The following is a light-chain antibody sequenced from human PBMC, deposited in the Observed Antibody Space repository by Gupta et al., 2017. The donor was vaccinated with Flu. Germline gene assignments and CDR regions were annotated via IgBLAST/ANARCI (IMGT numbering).Light chain of an antibody. J-gene: IGLJ3*02. CDR2: EVS. CDR3: SSYTGSVTV. CDR1: SSDIGGYNY. Sequence: QSALTQPASVSGSPGQSITISCTGTSSDIGGYNYVSWYQQYPGKVPKLMIYEVSYRPSGISDRFSGSKSGNTASLTISGPKADDEADYYCSSYTGSVTVFGGGTKLTVL. V-gene: IGLV2-14*01.